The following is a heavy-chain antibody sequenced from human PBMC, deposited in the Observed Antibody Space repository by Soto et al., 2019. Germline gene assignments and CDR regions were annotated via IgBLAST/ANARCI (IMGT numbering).Heavy chain of an antibody. J-gene: IGHJ5*02. V-gene: IGHV3-53*01. CDR1: GFTVTRNY. CDR2: IAGGDNT. D-gene: IGHD3-3*01. Sequence: EVQLVESGGGLIQPGGSLRLSCAASGFTVTRNYMTWVRQAPGKGLEWVSFIAGGDNTFYADSVKGRFTISRDKSKNTLYLQMNSLRAEDTVVYYCAMTHYDFWSGYRFDPWGQGTLVTVSS. CDR3: AMTHYDFWSGYRFDP.